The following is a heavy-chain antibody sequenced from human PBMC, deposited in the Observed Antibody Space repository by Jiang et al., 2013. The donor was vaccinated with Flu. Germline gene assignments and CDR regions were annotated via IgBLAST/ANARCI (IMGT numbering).Heavy chain of an antibody. CDR3: ARHGLDPYDSSGYSDY. D-gene: IGHD3-22*01. J-gene: IGHJ4*02. CDR2: IYPGDSDT. V-gene: IGHV5-51*01. Sequence: RQMPGKGLEWMGIIYPGDSDTRYSPSFQGQVTISADKSISTAYLQWSSLKASDTAMYYCARHGLDPYDSSGYSDYWGQGTLVTVSS.